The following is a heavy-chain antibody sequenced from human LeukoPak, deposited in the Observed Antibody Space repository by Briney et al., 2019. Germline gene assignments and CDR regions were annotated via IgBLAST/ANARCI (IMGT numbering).Heavy chain of an antibody. CDR3: ARDLESSGCDY. CDR2: ISAYNGNT. D-gene: IGHD6-19*01. V-gene: IGHV1-18*01. Sequence: GWISAYNGNTNYTQKLQGRVTMTTDTSTSTAYMELRSLRSDDTAVYYCARDLESSGCDYWGQGTLVTVSS. J-gene: IGHJ4*02.